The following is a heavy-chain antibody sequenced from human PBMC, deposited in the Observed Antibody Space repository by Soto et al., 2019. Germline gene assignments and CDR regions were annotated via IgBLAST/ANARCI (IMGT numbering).Heavy chain of an antibody. D-gene: IGHD3-3*01. CDR2: ISDDGSNK. Sequence: QVQLVESGGGVVQPGRSLRLSCAASGFTFSSYAMHWVRQAPGKGLEWVAVISDDGSNKYYADSVKGRFTISRDNSKNTLYLQTNSMRDEDMSVYYCAREPTYYDFWCGYVGIDYWGQGTLVTVSS. V-gene: IGHV3-30-3*01. CDR1: GFTFSSYA. J-gene: IGHJ4*02. CDR3: AREPTYYDFWCGYVGIDY.